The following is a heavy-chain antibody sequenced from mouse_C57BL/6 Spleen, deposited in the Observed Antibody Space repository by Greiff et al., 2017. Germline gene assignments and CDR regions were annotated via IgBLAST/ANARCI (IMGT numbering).Heavy chain of an antibody. CDR3: ARPYYYGSSYWFGY. V-gene: IGHV5-6*01. Sequence: EVMLVESGGDLVKPGGSLKLSCAASGFTFSSYGMSWVRQTPDKRLEWVATISIGGSYTYYPDSVKGRFTISRDNAKNTLYLQMSSLKSEDTAMYYCARPYYYGSSYWFGYWGQRTLVTVSA. CDR2: ISIGGSYT. D-gene: IGHD1-1*01. CDR1: GFTFSSYG. J-gene: IGHJ3*01.